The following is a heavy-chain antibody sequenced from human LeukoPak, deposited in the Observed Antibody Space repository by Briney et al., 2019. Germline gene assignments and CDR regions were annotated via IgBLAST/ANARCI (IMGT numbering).Heavy chain of an antibody. Sequence: GSSVKVSCKASGGTFSSYAISWVRQAPGQGLEWMGGIIPIFGTANYAQKFQGRVTITADKSTSTAYMELSSLRSEDTAVYYCARALHVQLERLRGDYGMDVWGKGTTVTVSS. D-gene: IGHD1-1*01. CDR2: IIPIFGTA. CDR1: GGTFSSYA. CDR3: ARALHVQLERLRGDYGMDV. J-gene: IGHJ6*04. V-gene: IGHV1-69*06.